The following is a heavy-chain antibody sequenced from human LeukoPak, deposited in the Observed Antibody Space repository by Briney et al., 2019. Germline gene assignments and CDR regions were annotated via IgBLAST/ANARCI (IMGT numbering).Heavy chain of an antibody. J-gene: IGHJ4*02. D-gene: IGHD3-22*01. Sequence: GGSLRLSCAASGFTFSSYSMNWVRQAPRKGLEWVSSISSSSSYIYYADSVKGRFTISRDNAKNSLYLQMNSLRAEDTAVYYCARTVITTMRRFDYWGQGTLVTVSS. CDR1: GFTFSSYS. CDR3: ARTVITTMRRFDY. V-gene: IGHV3-21*01. CDR2: ISSSSSYI.